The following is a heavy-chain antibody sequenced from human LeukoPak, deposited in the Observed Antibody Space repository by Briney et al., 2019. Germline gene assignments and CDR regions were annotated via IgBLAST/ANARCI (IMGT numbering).Heavy chain of an antibody. Sequence: SETLSLNCSVSGGSISSYWWSWIRQPAGKGLEFIGRIYTTGRTNYNPSLKSRVSMSVDTSKNKFSLELRSVTAADTAVYFCAGAGYTISSYRFNYWGQGGLVTVSS. CDR1: GGSISSYW. D-gene: IGHD3-16*02. V-gene: IGHV4-4*07. J-gene: IGHJ4*02. CDR2: IYTTGRT. CDR3: AGAGYTISSYRFNY.